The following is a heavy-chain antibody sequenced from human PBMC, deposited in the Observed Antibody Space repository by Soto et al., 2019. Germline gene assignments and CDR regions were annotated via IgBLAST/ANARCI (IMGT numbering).Heavy chain of an antibody. CDR2: TYYKSKWNN. CDR3: TGITWFRGMDV. V-gene: IGHV6-1*01. J-gene: IGHJ6*02. Sequence: SQTLSLTCAISGDSVSSNGAAWSWVRQSPSRGLEWLGRTYYKSKWNNDYALSVKSRITINPDTSKNQFSLHLHSVTPEDTAVYYCTGITWFRGMDVWGQGPPVTVPS. CDR1: GDSVSSNGAA. D-gene: IGHD3-10*01.